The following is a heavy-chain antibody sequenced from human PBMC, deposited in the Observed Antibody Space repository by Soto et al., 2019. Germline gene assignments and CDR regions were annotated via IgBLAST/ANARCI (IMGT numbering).Heavy chain of an antibody. D-gene: IGHD3-10*01. CDR2: ISAYNGNT. CDR1: GYTFTSYG. V-gene: IGHV1-18*01. J-gene: IGHJ6*02. CDR3: ASSYYGSGTPYYYGMDV. Sequence: QVQLVQSGAEVKKPGASVKVSCKASGYTFTSYGISWVRQAPGQGLEWMGWISAYNGNTNYAQKLQGRVTMTPDTSTSTAYMELRSLRSDDTAVYYCASSYYGSGTPYYYGMDVWGQGTTVTVSS.